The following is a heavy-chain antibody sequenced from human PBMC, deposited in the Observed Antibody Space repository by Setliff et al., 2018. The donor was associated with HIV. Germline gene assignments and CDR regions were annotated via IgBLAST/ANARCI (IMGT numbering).Heavy chain of an antibody. V-gene: IGHV3-23*01. D-gene: IGHD3-10*01. CDR3: AKAQSKVRIYYYYMDV. CDR1: GFTFSSYA. CDR2: ISGSGGST. Sequence: PGGSLRLSCAASGFTFSSYAMSWVRQAPGKGLEWVSAISGSGGSTYYADSVRGRFTISRDNAKNTLFLQMNSLRAEDTAVYYCAKAQSKVRIYYYYMDVWGKGTTVTVSS. J-gene: IGHJ6*03.